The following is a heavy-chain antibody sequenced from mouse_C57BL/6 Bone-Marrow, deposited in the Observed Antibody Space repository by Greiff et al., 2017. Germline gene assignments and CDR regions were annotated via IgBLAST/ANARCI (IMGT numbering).Heavy chain of an antibody. V-gene: IGHV1-69*01. Sequence: QVQLQQSGAELVMPGASVKLSCKASGYTFTSYWMHWVKQRPGQGLEWIGEIDPSDSYTNYNQKFKGKSTLTVDKSSSTAYMQLSSLTSEDSAVYYCARGIYYYGSSYLYYAMDYWGQGTSVTVSS. CDR1: GYTFTSYW. D-gene: IGHD1-1*01. CDR3: ARGIYYYGSSYLYYAMDY. CDR2: IDPSDSYT. J-gene: IGHJ4*01.